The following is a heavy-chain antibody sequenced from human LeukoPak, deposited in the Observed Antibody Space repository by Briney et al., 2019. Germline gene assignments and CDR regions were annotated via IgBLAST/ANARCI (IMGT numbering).Heavy chain of an antibody. CDR1: GGTFSSYA. Sequence: SVKVSCKSSGGTFSSYAISWVRQAPGQGLEWMGGIMPIFGTANYAQKFQGRVTITVDEATGTAYMELSSLRSEDTAVYYCVRDLQYFDYWGQGTLVTVSS. CDR3: VRDLQYFDY. J-gene: IGHJ4*02. CDR2: IMPIFGTA. V-gene: IGHV1-69*13.